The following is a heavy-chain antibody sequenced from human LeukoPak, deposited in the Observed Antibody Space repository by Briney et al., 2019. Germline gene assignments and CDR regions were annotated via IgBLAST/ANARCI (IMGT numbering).Heavy chain of an antibody. J-gene: IGHJ4*02. CDR2: ISSSSSTI. CDR3: ARLGYSYGHTYFDC. CDR1: GFYFSSYS. Sequence: GGSLSLSCAASGFYFSSYSMIWVRPAPGEGLEWVSYISSSSSTIYYVDSVKGRFTISRDNAKNSLYLQMNSLRAEDTAVYYCARLGYSYGHTYFDCWGQGTLVTVSS. V-gene: IGHV3-48*01. D-gene: IGHD5-18*01.